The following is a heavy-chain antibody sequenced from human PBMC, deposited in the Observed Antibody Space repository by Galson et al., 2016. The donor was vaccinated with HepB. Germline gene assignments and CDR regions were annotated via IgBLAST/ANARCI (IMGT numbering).Heavy chain of an antibody. CDR2: INQDGSGK. Sequence: SLRLSCAASGFTFSTYWMSWVRQAPGKGLEWVANINQDGSGKSYVDSVKGRFTISRDNAKNSLYLHMNSLRAEDTALYYCVRDLDYWGQGTLVTVSS. V-gene: IGHV3-7*01. CDR3: VRDLDY. CDR1: GFTFSTYW. J-gene: IGHJ4*02.